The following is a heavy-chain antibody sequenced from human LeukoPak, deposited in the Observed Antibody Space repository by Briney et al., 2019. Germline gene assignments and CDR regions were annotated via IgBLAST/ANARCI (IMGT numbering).Heavy chain of an antibody. Sequence: SETLSLTCAVSGGSISSGSYSWSWIRQPPGKGLEWIGYIYYSGSTYYNPSLKSRVTISVDTSKNQFSLKLSSVTAADTAVYYCAGYGAYGDYEPSLDAFDIWGQGTMVTVSS. J-gene: IGHJ3*02. CDR3: AGYGAYGDYEPSLDAFDI. CDR1: GGSISSGSYS. V-gene: IGHV4-30-4*01. D-gene: IGHD4-17*01. CDR2: IYYSGST.